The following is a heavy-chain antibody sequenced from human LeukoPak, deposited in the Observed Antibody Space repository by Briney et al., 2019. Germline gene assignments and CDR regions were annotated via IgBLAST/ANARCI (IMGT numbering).Heavy chain of an antibody. J-gene: IGHJ5*02. Sequence: KPSETLCLTCAVYGGSFSGYYWSWIRQPPGKGLEWTGEINHSGSTNYNPSLKSRVTISVDTSKNQFSLKLSSVTAADTAVYYCARGSSYCSSTSCYAGWFDPWGQGTLVTVSS. V-gene: IGHV4-34*01. CDR2: INHSGST. CDR3: ARGSSYCSSTSCYAGWFDP. CDR1: GGSFSGYY. D-gene: IGHD2-2*01.